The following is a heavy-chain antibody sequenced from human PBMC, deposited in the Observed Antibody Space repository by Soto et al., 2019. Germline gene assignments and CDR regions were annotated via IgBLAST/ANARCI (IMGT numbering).Heavy chain of an antibody. CDR1: GGSIISGDYY. J-gene: IGHJ6*02. CDR3: ARATDSSGYYYYYGMDV. Sequence: SETLSLTCTVSGGSIISGDYYWSWIRQPPGKGLEWIGYIYYSGSTYYNPSLKSRVTISVDTSKNQFSLRLSSVTAADTAVYYCARATDSSGYYYYYGMDVWGQGTTVTVSS. V-gene: IGHV4-30-4*01. D-gene: IGHD3-22*01. CDR2: IYYSGST.